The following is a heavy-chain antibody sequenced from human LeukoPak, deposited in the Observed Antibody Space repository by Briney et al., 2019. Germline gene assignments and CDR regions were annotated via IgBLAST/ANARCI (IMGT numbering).Heavy chain of an antibody. D-gene: IGHD2-2*01. CDR3: AGSGSTQSSYYYYYMDV. CDR1: GYSISSGYY. J-gene: IGHJ6*03. Sequence: SETLSLTCTVSGYSISSGYYWGWIRQPPGKGLEWIGSIYHSGSTYYNPSLKSRVTISVDTSKNQFSLKLSSVTAADTAVYYCAGSGSTQSSYYYYYMDVWGKGTTVTISS. V-gene: IGHV4-38-2*02. CDR2: IYHSGST.